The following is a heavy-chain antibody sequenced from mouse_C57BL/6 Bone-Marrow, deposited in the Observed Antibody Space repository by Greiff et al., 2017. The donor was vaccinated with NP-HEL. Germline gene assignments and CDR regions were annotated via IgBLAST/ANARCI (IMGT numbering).Heavy chain of an antibody. J-gene: IGHJ4*01. CDR1: GFNIKDYY. D-gene: IGHD1-1*01. CDR2: IDPEDGET. V-gene: IGHV14-2*01. CDR3: ARWGEISTVVDYYAMDY. Sequence: VQLQQSGAELVKPGASVKLSCTASGFNIKDYYMHWVKQRTEQGLEWIGRIDPEDGETKYAPKFQGKATITADTSSNTAYLQLSSLTSEDTAVYYWARWGEISTVVDYYAMDYWGQGTSVTVSS.